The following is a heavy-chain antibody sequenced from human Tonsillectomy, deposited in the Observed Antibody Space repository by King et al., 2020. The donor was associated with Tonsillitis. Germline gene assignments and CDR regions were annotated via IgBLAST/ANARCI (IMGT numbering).Heavy chain of an antibody. D-gene: IGHD2-15*01. Sequence: VQLVESGGGLVQPGGSLRLSCAASGFNFSRYAMSWVRQAPGKGLEWVSGITSDGVSTYYADSVKGRFTISRDNSKNTLYLQMNSLRAEDTAVYYCAKNIRYCSGGRCFYYFYMDVWGKGTTVTVSS. CDR2: ITSDGVST. J-gene: IGHJ6*03. CDR3: AKNIRYCSGGRCFYYFYMDV. V-gene: IGHV3-23*04. CDR1: GFNFSRYA.